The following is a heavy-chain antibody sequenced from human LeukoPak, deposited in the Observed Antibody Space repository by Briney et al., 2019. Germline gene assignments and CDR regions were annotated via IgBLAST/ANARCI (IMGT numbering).Heavy chain of an antibody. CDR1: RISDY. CDR3: ASSTSTPGGFDF. CDR2: IYTGDNT. V-gene: IGHV3-66*01. Sequence: PGGSLRLSCAASRISDYMIWFRQAPGTGLEWVSVIYTGDNTYYANSVKGRFTISRDNSQRMLYLQMNSLRAEDTSVYYCASSTSTPGGFDFWGQGTLVTVSS. J-gene: IGHJ4*02. D-gene: IGHD2-2*01.